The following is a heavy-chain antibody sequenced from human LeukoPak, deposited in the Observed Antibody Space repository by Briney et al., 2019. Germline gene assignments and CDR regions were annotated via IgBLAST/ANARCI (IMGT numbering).Heavy chain of an antibody. CDR1: GFTFSSYS. CDR3: AKTGSSSWGYFDY. V-gene: IGHV3-21*01. CDR2: SSSSSSYI. J-gene: IGHJ4*02. D-gene: IGHD6-13*01. Sequence: PGGSLRLSCAASGFTFSSYSMNWVRQAPGKGLEWVSSSSSSSSYIYYADSVKGRFTISRDNSKNTLYLQMGSLRAEDTAVYYCAKTGSSSWGYFDYWGQGTLVTVSS.